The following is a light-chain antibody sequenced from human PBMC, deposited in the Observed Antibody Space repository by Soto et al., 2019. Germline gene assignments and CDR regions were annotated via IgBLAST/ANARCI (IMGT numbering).Light chain of an antibody. CDR2: DAS. Sequence: DIQMTQSPSTLSASVGDRVTITCRASQSISSWLAWYQQKPGKAPKLLIYDASSLESGVPSRFSGSGSGTTVTLTISSLQSDDFATYYCLQYNGYYRTFGQGTKVDIK. CDR1: QSISSW. J-gene: IGKJ1*01. CDR3: LQYNGYYRT. V-gene: IGKV1-5*01.